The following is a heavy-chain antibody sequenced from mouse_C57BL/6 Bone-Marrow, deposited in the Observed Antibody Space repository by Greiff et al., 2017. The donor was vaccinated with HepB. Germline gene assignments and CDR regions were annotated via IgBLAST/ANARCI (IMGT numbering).Heavy chain of an antibody. CDR3: ARRLRRPHYYAMDY. CDR1: GFTFSDYG. CDR2: ISSGSSTI. J-gene: IGHJ4*01. D-gene: IGHD2-2*01. Sequence: DVMLVESGGGLVKPGGSLKLSCAASGFTFSDYGMHWVRQAPEKGLEWVAYISSGSSTIYYADTVKGRFTISRDNAKNTLFLQMISLRSEDTAMYYCARRLRRPHYYAMDYWGQGTSVTVSS. V-gene: IGHV5-17*01.